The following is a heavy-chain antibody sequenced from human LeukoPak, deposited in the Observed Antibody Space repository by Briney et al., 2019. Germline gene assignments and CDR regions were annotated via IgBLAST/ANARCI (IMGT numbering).Heavy chain of an antibody. D-gene: IGHD6-13*01. CDR1: GGSISSSSYY. Sequence: SETLSLTCTVSGGSISSSSYYWGWIRQPPGKGLEWIGSIYYSGSTYYNPSLKSRVTISVDTSKNQFSLKLSSVTAADTAVYYCARDDSSSWYVADAFDIWGQGTMVTVSS. V-gene: IGHV4-39*07. CDR2: IYYSGST. J-gene: IGHJ3*02. CDR3: ARDDSSSWYVADAFDI.